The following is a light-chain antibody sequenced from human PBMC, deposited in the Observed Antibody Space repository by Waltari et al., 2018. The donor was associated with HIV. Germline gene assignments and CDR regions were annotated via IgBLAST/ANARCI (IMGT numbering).Light chain of an antibody. CDR3: QQYNSYSWT. Sequence: DIQMTQSPSTLSASVGDRVTITCRASQSISSWLAWYQQEPGKAPKLLIYKASTLQSGVPSRFSGCGSGTEFTLTISSLQPNDFATYYCQQYNSYSWTFGQGTKVDIK. CDR2: KAS. J-gene: IGKJ1*01. V-gene: IGKV1-5*03. CDR1: QSISSW.